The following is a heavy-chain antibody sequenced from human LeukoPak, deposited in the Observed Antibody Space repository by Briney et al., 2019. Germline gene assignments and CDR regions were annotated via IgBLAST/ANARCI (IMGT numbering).Heavy chain of an antibody. CDR3: VRVGLDYGDYVDY. D-gene: IGHD4-17*01. V-gene: IGHV3-11*05. J-gene: IGHJ4*02. Sequence: GGSLRLSCAASGFTFSDYYMSWVRQAPGKGLEWVSYILRTSTHTKYADSVKGRFTISRNNAENSMYLQMNSLRAEDTAVYFCVRVGLDYGDYVDYWGQGSLVTVSS. CDR2: ILRTSTHT. CDR1: GFTFSDYY.